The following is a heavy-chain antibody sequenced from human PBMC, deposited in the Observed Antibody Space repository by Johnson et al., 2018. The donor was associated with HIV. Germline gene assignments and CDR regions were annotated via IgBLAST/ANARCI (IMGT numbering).Heavy chain of an antibody. J-gene: IGHJ3*02. Sequence: VQLVESGGGLVQPGGSLRLSCAASGLTFSKYAMNWVRQAPGKGLEWVSLIGGSAVSTYYADSVRGRFTISRDNSKNTLYLQMNSLRAEDTAVYYCATDQFSSPGGEAFDMWGQGTMVTVSS. CDR1: GLTFSKYA. V-gene: IGHV3-23*04. CDR2: IGGSAVST. D-gene: IGHD6-6*01. CDR3: ATDQFSSPGGEAFDM.